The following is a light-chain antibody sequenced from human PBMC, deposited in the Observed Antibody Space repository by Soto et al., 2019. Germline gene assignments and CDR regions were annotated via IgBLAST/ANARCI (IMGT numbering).Light chain of an antibody. CDR3: CSYAGSSTFYV. V-gene: IGLV2-23*02. CDR2: QVS. J-gene: IGLJ1*01. Sequence: QPVLTQPASVSGSPGQSITISCTGTSCDVGSYNLVSWYQQHPGKAPKLMIYQVSKRPSGVSNRFSGSKSGNTASLTISGLQAEDEADYYCCSYAGSSTFYVFGTGTKVTVL. CDR1: SCDVGSYNL.